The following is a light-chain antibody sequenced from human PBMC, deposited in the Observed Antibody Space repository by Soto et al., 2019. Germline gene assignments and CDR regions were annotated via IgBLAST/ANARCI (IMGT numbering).Light chain of an antibody. J-gene: IGKJ5*01. CDR3: QQYDNLPIT. CDR1: QNIRNY. V-gene: IGKV1-33*01. Sequence: DIQMTQSPSSLSASVGYRVTITCRASQNIRNYLNWYQQKPGEAPKLLISAVSSLETGVPSRFSGSGSGTDFTLTITSLQPEDIATYYCQQYDNLPITFGQGTRLEI. CDR2: AVS.